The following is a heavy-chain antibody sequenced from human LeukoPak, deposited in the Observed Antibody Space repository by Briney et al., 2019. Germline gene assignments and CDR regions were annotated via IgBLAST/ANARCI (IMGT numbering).Heavy chain of an antibody. D-gene: IGHD5-24*01. CDR1: GFTFSSYA. CDR3: AKDDGPYTAYFDY. J-gene: IGHJ4*02. V-gene: IGHV3-23*01. Sequence: GGSLRLSCAASGFTFSSYAMSWVRQAPGKGLEWVSAISGSGGSTYYADSVKGRFAISRDNSKNTLYLQMNSLRAEDTAVYYCAKDDGPYTAYFDYWGQGTLVTVSS. CDR2: ISGSGGST.